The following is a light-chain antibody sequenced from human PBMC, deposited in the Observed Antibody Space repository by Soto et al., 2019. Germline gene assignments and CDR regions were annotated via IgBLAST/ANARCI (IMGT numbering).Light chain of an antibody. CDR3: QSYDSSLSGVV. J-gene: IGLJ2*01. Sequence: QSVLTQPPSVSGAPGQRVTISCTGSSSNIGAGYDVHWYQQLPRTVPKLLIYGNSNRPSGVPDRFSGSKSGTSASLAITGLQAEDEADCYCQSYDSSLSGVVFGGGTKLTVL. V-gene: IGLV1-40*01. CDR1: SSNIGAGYD. CDR2: GNS.